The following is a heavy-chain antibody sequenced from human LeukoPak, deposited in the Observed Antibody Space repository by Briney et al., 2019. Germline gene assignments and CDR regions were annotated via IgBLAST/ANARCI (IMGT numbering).Heavy chain of an antibody. CDR2: MNPNSGNT. CDR1: GYTFTSYD. D-gene: IGHD3-22*01. V-gene: IGHV1-8*03. CDR3: AKDQELRITMIVVVVGAFDI. J-gene: IGHJ3*02. Sequence: ASVKVSCXASGYTFTSYDINWVRQATGQGLEWMGWMNPNSGNTGYAQKFQGRVTITRNTSISTAYMELSSLRSEDTAVYYCAKDQELRITMIVVVVGAFDIWGQGTMVTVSS.